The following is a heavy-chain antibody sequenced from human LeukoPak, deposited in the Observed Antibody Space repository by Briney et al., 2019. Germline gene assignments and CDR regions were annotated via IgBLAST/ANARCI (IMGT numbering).Heavy chain of an antibody. D-gene: IGHD6-19*01. CDR1: GFTFSSYA. J-gene: IGHJ4*02. CDR3: AKDASLAVARGYFDY. CDR2: ISGSGGST. V-gene: IGHV3-23*01. Sequence: PGGSLRLSCAAPGFTFSSYAMNWVRQTPGKGLEWVSAISGSGGSTYYADSVKGRFTISRDNSKNTLYLQMNSLRAEDTALYYCAKDASLAVARGYFDYWGQGTLVTVSS.